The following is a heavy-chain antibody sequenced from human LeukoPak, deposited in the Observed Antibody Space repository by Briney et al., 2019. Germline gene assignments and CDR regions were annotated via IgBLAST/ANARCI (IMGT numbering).Heavy chain of an antibody. D-gene: IGHD3-10*01. J-gene: IGHJ6*02. Sequence: PSETLSLTCTVSGGSISSSSYYWGWIRQPPGKGLEWIGSIYYSGSTYYNPSLKSRVTISVDTSKNQFSLKLSSVTAADTAVYYCARGTSVLLWFGEVPGDYYYYGMDVWGQGTTVTVSS. CDR2: IYYSGST. CDR1: GGSISSSSYY. CDR3: ARGTSVLLWFGEVPGDYYYYGMDV. V-gene: IGHV4-39*07.